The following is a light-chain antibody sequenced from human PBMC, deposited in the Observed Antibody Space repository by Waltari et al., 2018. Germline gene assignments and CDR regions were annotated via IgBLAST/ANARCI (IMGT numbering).Light chain of an antibody. V-gene: IGLV2-14*03. CDR2: DGS. CDR1: SGDVGAHNY. Sequence: QSVLTQSASVSGSPGQSITISCTGTSGDVGAHNYVSWYQQHPGKAPQLIIYDGSKRPSGESNRISASKSGNTASLTISGLQAEDEAHYYCNSYTSSTNVVFGGGTKLTVL. CDR3: NSYTSSTNVV. J-gene: IGLJ2*01.